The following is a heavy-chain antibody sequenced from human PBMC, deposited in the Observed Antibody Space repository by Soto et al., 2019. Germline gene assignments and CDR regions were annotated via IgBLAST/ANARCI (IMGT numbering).Heavy chain of an antibody. CDR3: ARDRWGGSYRFDY. CDR1: GFTFSSYA. Sequence: GGSLRLSCAASGFTFSSYAMHWVRQAPGKGLEWVAVISYDGSNKYYADSVKGRFTISRDNSKNTLYLQMNSLRAEDTAVYYCARDRWGGSYRFDYWGQGTLVTVST. CDR2: ISYDGSNK. J-gene: IGHJ4*02. V-gene: IGHV3-30-3*01. D-gene: IGHD1-26*01.